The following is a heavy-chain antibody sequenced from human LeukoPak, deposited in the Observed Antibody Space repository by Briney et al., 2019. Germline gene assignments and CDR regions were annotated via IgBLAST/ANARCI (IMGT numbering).Heavy chain of an antibody. CDR1: GFTFSSYW. D-gene: IGHD3-10*01. CDR2: IKSDGSTT. CDR3: AKRLTGGDLPNWFDP. J-gene: IGHJ5*02. V-gene: IGHV3-74*01. Sequence: GGSLRLSCAASGFTFSSYWMHWVRQAPGKGLVWVSRIKSDGSTTTYADSVKGRFTISRDNSKNTLYLQMNSLRAEDTAVYYCAKRLTGGDLPNWFDPWGQGTLVTVSS.